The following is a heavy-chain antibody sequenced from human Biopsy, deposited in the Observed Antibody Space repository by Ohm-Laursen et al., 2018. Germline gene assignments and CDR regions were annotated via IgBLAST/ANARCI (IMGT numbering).Heavy chain of an antibody. CDR2: INPGGNST. CDR3: ALASFDY. J-gene: IGHJ4*02. V-gene: IGHV1-46*01. Sequence: ASVKVSCKASGYTFTTYYIHWVRQAPGQGLEWMGIINPGGNSTAYTQNFQSRVTMAWDTSTTTVYMELSSLRSEDTAVYYCALASFDYWGQGTLVTVPS. CDR1: GYTFTTYY.